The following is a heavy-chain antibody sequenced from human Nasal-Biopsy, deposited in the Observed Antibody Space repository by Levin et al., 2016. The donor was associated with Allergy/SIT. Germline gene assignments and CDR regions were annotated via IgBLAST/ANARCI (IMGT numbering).Heavy chain of an antibody. CDR3: ATGPGYNFGSNWFFQR. CDR2: IYFSGSK. V-gene: IGHV4-4*07. D-gene: IGHD1-1*01. CDR1: TGYITSYY. Sequence: SGSLRLSCTVSTGYITSYYWSWIRQPPGKGLEWIGHIYFSGSKTYNPSLKSRVTMSMDTSESHFSLQLASVTAADTAVYFCATGPGYNFGSNWFFQRWGRGTLVTVSS. J-gene: IGHJ2*01.